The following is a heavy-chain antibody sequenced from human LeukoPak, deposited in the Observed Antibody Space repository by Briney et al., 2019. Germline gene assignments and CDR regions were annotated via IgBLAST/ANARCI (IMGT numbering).Heavy chain of an antibody. D-gene: IGHD6-19*01. CDR1: GYTFTSHG. V-gene: IGHV1-18*01. CDR2: ISAYNGNT. J-gene: IGHJ5*02. Sequence: ASVKVSCKASGYTFTSHGISWVRQAPGQGLEWMEWISAYNGNTNYAQKLQGRVTMTTDTSTSTAYMELRSLRSDDTAVYYCARVYSSGWPAGSWFDPWGQGTLVTVSS. CDR3: ARVYSSGWPAGSWFDP.